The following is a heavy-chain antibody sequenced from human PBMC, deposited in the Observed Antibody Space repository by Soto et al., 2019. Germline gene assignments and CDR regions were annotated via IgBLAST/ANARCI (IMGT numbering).Heavy chain of an antibody. CDR3: ARRWAYSSSSFDY. D-gene: IGHD2-21*01. V-gene: IGHV5-51*01. CDR1: GYSFTSYW. Sequence: GESLKISCQGSGYSFTSYWIGWVRQTAGKGLEWMGIVYPPNSETRYSPSFEGQVTISADKSVSSAYLQWSSLKASDTGMYFCARRWAYSSSSFDYWGQGTLVTVSS. J-gene: IGHJ4*02. CDR2: VYPPNSET.